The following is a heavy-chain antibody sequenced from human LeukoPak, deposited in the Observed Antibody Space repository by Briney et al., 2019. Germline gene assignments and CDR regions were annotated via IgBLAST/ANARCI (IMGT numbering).Heavy chain of an antibody. Sequence: PGGSLRLPCAASGFTFSSYGMHWVRQAPGKGLEWVTFIGYDGSNKYYADSVKGRFTTSRDNSKNTLYLQMNSLRAEDTAVYYCAKNRRSSSFYYFDYWGQGTLVTVSS. CDR2: IGYDGSNK. CDR1: GFTFSSYG. CDR3: AKNRRSSSFYYFDY. D-gene: IGHD3-3*02. V-gene: IGHV3-30*02. J-gene: IGHJ4*02.